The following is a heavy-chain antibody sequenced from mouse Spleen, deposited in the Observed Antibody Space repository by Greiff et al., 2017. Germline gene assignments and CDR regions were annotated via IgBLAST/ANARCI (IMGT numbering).Heavy chain of an antibody. CDR2: IWSGGST. J-gene: IGHJ4*01. Sequence: QVQLQQSGPGLVQPSQSLSITCTVSGFSLTSYGVHWVRQSPGKGLEWLGVIWSGGSTDYNAAFISRLSISKDNSKSQVFFKMNSLQADDTAIYYCARNFGQLGLRRSAMDYWGQGTSVTVSS. V-gene: IGHV2-2*01. CDR1: GFSLTSYG. CDR3: ARNFGQLGLRRSAMDY. D-gene: IGHD3-1*01.